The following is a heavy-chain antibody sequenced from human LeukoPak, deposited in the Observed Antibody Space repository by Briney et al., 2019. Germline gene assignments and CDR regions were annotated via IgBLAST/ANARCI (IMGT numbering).Heavy chain of an antibody. D-gene: IGHD3-10*01. V-gene: IGHV3-30*04. J-gene: IGHJ4*02. CDR1: GFTFSSYA. Sequence: PGGSLRLSCAASGFTFSSYAMHWVRQAPGKGLEWVAVISYDGSNKYYADSVKGRFTISRDNSKNTLYLQMNSLRAEDTAVYYCARDRSYGSGSYSPTDYWGQGTLVTVSS. CDR3: ARDRSYGSGSYSPTDY. CDR2: ISYDGSNK.